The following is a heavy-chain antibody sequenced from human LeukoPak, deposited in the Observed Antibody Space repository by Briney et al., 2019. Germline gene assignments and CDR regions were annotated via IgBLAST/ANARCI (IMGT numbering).Heavy chain of an antibody. J-gene: IGHJ1*01. D-gene: IGHD4-23*01. Sequence: SESLSLTCPVSGGSITAYFWTWIRQSPGKGMEWNGYIYHSGTTNYNPALRSQVTISVGASRNQFSLKLSSVTAADTAVYYCAQNAPNSPVDSQHWRQGTLVTVSA. V-gene: IGHV4-59*01. CDR3: AQNAPNSPVDSQH. CDR2: IYHSGTT. CDR1: GGSITAYF.